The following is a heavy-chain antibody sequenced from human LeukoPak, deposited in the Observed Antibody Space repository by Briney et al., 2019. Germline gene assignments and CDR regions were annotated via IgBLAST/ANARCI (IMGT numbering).Heavy chain of an antibody. CDR1: GFTVSSNY. V-gene: IGHV3-53*01. D-gene: IGHD1-14*01. CDR3: ARVSHNRGRGNYFDY. Sequence: GGSLSLSCAASGFTVSSNYMSWVRQAPGKGLEWVSVIYSGGDTYYADSVKGRFTISRDNSKNTLYLQMNSLRAEDTAVYYCARVSHNRGRGNYFDYWGQGTLVTVSS. J-gene: IGHJ4*02. CDR2: IYSGGDT.